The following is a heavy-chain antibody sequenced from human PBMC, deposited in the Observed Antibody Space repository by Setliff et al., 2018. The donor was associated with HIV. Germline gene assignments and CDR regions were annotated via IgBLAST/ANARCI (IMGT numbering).Heavy chain of an antibody. CDR3: ARENTAAYTFDP. V-gene: IGHV4-59*11. D-gene: IGHD2-2*02. J-gene: IGHJ5*02. CDR2: ISYSGIS. CDR1: GGSITGHY. Sequence: SETLSLTCTVSGGSITGHYWSWIRQPPGKGPEWIGYISYSGISNYNPSLKSRVTITLATSKNQISLQLRSVTAADTPQYHCARENTAAYTFDPWGQGTLVTVSS.